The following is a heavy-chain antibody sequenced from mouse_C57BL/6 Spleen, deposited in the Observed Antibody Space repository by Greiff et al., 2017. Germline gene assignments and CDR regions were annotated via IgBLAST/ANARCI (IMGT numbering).Heavy chain of an antibody. D-gene: IGHD2-1*01. CDR3: ARGGDYGNYCWYCAV. V-gene: IGHV1-53*01. Sequence: QVQLQQPGTELVKPGASVKLSCKASGYTFTSYWMHWVKQRPGQGLEWIGNINPSNGGTNYTEKFKSQATLTVDKSYSTAYMQLSSLTSKDSAVYSCARGGDYGNYCWYCAVWGTGTTVTVSS. J-gene: IGHJ1*03. CDR1: GYTFTSYW. CDR2: INPSNGGT.